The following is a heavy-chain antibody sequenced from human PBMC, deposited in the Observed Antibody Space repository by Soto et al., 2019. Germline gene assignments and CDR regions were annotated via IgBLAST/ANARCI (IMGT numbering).Heavy chain of an antibody. V-gene: IGHV1-3*01. Sequence: GSVEVSCKASGYPFSRYAMHWVRQAPGQRLEWMGWINAGYGNTKSSQKFQDRGTISRDTSASTAYMELTSLRSEDTAVYYCARDTGDGTFDFWGQGTLVTVSS. CDR2: INAGYGNT. D-gene: IGHD7-27*01. CDR1: GYPFSRYA. CDR3: ARDTGDGTFDF. J-gene: IGHJ4*02.